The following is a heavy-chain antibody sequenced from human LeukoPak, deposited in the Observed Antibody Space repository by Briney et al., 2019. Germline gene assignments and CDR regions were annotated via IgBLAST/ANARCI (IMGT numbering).Heavy chain of an antibody. J-gene: IGHJ3*02. CDR3: ARSPRGFLEWFDAFDI. V-gene: IGHV1-8*03. CDR2: MNPNSGNT. D-gene: IGHD3-3*01. CDR1: GYTFTSYD. Sequence: ASVKVSCKASGYTFTSYDINWVRQATGQGLEWMGWMNPNSGNTGYAQKFQGRVTITRNTSISTAYMELSSLRSEDTAAYYCARSPRGFLEWFDAFDIWGQGTMVTVSS.